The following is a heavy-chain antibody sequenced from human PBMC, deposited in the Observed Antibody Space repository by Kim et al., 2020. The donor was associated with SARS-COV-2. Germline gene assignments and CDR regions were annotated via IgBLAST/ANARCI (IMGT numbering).Heavy chain of an antibody. Sequence: GESLKISCKGSGYSFTSYWITCVRQMPGKRLKWVGMIDPGDSNTNYSTSFQGHVTFSSDSSVSTAYLQWRSLKASDTAMYYCARHVRGGWSSDFDLWGRGSLVTVS. J-gene: IGHJ2*01. CDR2: IDPGDSNT. D-gene: IGHD6-19*01. CDR3: ARHVRGGWSSDFDL. V-gene: IGHV5-10-1*01. CDR1: GYSFTSYW.